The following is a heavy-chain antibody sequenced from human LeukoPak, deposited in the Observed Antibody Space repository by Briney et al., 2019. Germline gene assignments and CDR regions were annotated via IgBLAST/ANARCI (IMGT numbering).Heavy chain of an antibody. CDR2: ISAYNGNT. D-gene: IGHD3-10*02. CDR3: AKRTRFPMFGNYYFLLDV. Sequence: ASVKVSCKASGYTFTSYGISWVRQAPGQGLEWMGWISAYNGNTNYAQKLQGRVTMTTDTSTSTAYMELRSLRSDDTAVYYCAKRTRFPMFGNYYFLLDVWGKGAPGTGSS. J-gene: IGHJ6*03. V-gene: IGHV1-18*01. CDR1: GYTFTSYG.